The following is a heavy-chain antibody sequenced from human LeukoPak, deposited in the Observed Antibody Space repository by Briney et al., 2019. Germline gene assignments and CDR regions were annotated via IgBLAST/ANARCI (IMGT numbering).Heavy chain of an antibody. CDR1: GASINSYY. Sequence: TETLSLTCSVSGASINSYYWSWIRQSAGKGLEYIGRVYTTGGTHYNPTLKSRLTLSADTSKNQFYLTLSSVTAADTAVYYCATGSGYYRGAEYFEYWGQGILVTVSS. V-gene: IGHV4-4*07. D-gene: IGHD3-22*01. J-gene: IGHJ1*01. CDR3: ATGSGYYRGAEYFEY. CDR2: VYTTGGT.